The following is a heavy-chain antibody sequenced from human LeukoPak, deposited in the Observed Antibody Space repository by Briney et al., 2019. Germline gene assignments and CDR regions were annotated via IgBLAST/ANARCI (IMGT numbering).Heavy chain of an antibody. Sequence: SETLSLTCTVSGGSISSGGYYWSWIRQPPGKGLEWIGYIYHSGSTYYNPSLKSRVTISVDRSKNQFSLKLSSVTAADTAVYYCARAGGNCSSTSCPFDYWGQGTLVTVSS. V-gene: IGHV4-30-2*01. CDR2: IYHSGST. CDR1: GGSISSGGYY. J-gene: IGHJ4*02. CDR3: ARAGGNCSSTSCPFDY. D-gene: IGHD2-2*01.